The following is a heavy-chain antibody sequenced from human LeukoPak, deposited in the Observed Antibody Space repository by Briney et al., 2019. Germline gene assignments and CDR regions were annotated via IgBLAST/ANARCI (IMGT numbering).Heavy chain of an antibody. D-gene: IGHD3-22*01. CDR1: GYTFTSYG. V-gene: IGHV1-18*01. CDR2: ISAYNGNT. J-gene: IGHJ3*02. Sequence: ASVKVSCKASGYTFTSYGISWVRQAPGQGLEWMGWISAYNGNTNYAQKLQGRVTMTTDTSTSTAYMELRSLRSDDTAVYYCARDDYYDSSGYYSDDAFDIWGQGTMVTVSS. CDR3: ARDDYYDSSGYYSDDAFDI.